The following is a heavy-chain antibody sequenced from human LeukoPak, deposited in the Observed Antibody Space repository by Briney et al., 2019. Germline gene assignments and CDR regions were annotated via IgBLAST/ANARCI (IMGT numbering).Heavy chain of an antibody. J-gene: IGHJ4*02. CDR2: IYYSGST. Sequence: SETLSLTCTVSGGSISSGGYYWSWIGQHPGKGLEWIGYIYYSGSTYYNPSLKSRVTISVDTSKNQFSLKLSSATAADTAVYYCARGGSGLAYYFDYWGQGTLVTVSS. V-gene: IGHV4-31*03. CDR1: GGSISSGGYY. CDR3: ARGGSGLAYYFDY.